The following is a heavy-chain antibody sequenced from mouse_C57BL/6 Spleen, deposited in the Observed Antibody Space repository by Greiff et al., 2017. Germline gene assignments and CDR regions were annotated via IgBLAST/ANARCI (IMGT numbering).Heavy chain of an antibody. D-gene: IGHD2-1*01. V-gene: IGHV1-50*01. J-gene: IGHJ3*01. CDR2: IDPSDSYT. CDR1: GYTFTSYW. Sequence: QVHVKQPGAELVKPGASVKLSCKASGYTFTSYWMQWVKQRPGQGLEWIGEIDPSDSYTNYNQKFKGKATLTVDTSSSTAYMQLSSLTSEDSAVYYCARGGFYYGNYEGAYWGQGTLVTVSA. CDR3: ARGGFYYGNYEGAY.